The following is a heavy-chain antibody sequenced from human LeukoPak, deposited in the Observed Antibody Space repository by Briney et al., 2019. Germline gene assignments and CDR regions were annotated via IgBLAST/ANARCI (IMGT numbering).Heavy chain of an antibody. D-gene: IGHD3-10*01. CDR3: ARANYYGSGSDIDY. J-gene: IGHJ4*02. CDR1: GYTFTGYY. Sequence: GASVKVSCKASGYTFTGYYMHWVRQAPGQGLEWMGWINPNSGGTNYAQKFQGRVTMTRDTSISTAYMELSRLRSDDTAVYYCARANYYGSGSDIDYWGQGTLVTVSS. V-gene: IGHV1-2*02. CDR2: INPNSGGT.